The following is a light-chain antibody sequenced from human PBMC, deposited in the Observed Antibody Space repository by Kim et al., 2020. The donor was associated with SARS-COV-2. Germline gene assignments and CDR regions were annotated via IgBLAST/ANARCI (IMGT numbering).Light chain of an antibody. CDR2: DVS. J-gene: IGLJ1*01. CDR1: SSDVGRYNY. Sequence: GQSITISCTGTSSDVGRYNYVSWYQQHPGKAPKLMIYDVSNRPSGVSNRFSGSKSGNTASLTISGLHAEDEADYYCSSYTSSSSYVFGTGTKVTVL. V-gene: IGLV2-14*03. CDR3: SSYTSSSSYV.